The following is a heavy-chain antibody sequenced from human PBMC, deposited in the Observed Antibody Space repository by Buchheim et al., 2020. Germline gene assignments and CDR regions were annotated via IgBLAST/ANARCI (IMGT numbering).Heavy chain of an antibody. CDR3: ARVKGSTVATITSRVARYYFDY. D-gene: IGHD5-12*01. CDR1: GGSISSGGYY. CDR2: IYYSGST. Sequence: QVQLQESGPGLVKPSQTLSLTCTVSGGSISSGGYYWSWIRQHPGKGLEWIGYIYYSGSTYYTPSLKSRVTISVDTSKNQFSLKLSHVTAADTAVYYCARVKGSTVATITSRVARYYFDYWGQGTL. J-gene: IGHJ4*02. V-gene: IGHV4-31*03.